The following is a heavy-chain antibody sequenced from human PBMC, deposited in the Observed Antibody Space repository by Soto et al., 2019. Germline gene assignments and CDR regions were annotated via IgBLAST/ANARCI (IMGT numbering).Heavy chain of an antibody. J-gene: IGHJ5*02. CDR3: ARVGFRYYDSSGYYGNWFDP. D-gene: IGHD3-22*01. CDR1: GFTFDDYT. Sequence: GGSLRLSCAASGFTFDDYTMHWVRQAPGKGLEWVSLISWDGGSTYYADSVKGRFTISRDNAKNTLYLQMNSLRAEDTAVYYCARVGFRYYDSSGYYGNWFDPWGQGTLVTVSS. CDR2: ISWDGGST. V-gene: IGHV3-43*01.